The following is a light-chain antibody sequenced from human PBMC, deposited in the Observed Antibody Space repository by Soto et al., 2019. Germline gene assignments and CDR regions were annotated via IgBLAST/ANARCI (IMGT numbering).Light chain of an antibody. J-gene: IGKJ1*01. CDR2: GAS. Sequence: EIVMTQSPATLSVSPGETATLSCRASQSISNNLAWYQQKPGQAPRLLIYGASTRATGFPGRFSGSGSGLEFTLTISSLQSEDFAFYYCQQYNDWPKTFGQGTKVEI. CDR3: QQYNDWPKT. CDR1: QSISNN. V-gene: IGKV3-15*01.